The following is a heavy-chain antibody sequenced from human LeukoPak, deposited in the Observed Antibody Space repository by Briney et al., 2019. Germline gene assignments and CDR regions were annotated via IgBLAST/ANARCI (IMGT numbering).Heavy chain of an antibody. CDR2: IYYSGSI. D-gene: IGHD3-9*01. V-gene: IGHV4-39*01. CDR3: ARYVTIFVGGESN. CDR1: GGSISSSNDY. J-gene: IGHJ4*02. Sequence: PSETLSLTCTVSGGSISSSNDYWGWIRQSPGKGLEWIGSIYYSGSIYYNPSLKSRVTISVDTSKNQFSLKLSSVTAADTAVYYCARYVTIFVGGESNWGQGTLVTVSS.